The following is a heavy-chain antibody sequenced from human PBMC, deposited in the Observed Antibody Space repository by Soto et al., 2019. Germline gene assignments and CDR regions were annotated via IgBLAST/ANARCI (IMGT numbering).Heavy chain of an antibody. CDR2: IYYSGST. D-gene: IGHD2-15*01. CDR3: ARTEVVVAATPRVSWFDP. J-gene: IGHJ5*02. Sequence: TSETLSLTCTVSGGSISSYYWSWIRQPPGKGLEWIGYIYYSGSTNYNPSLKSRVTISVDTSKNHFSLKLSSATAADTAVYYCARTEVVVAATPRVSWFDPWGQGTLVTVSS. V-gene: IGHV4-59*01. CDR1: GGSISSYY.